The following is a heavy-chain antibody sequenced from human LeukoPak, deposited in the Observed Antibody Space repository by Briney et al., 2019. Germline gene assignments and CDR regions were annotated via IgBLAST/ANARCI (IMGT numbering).Heavy chain of an antibody. Sequence: PGGSLRLSCAASGFTFSCYSMNWVRQAPGKGLEWVSSISSSSSYIYYADSVKGRFTISRDNAKNSLYLQMNSLKAEDTAVYYCARDYYGSGSFGDAFDIWGQGTMVTGSS. V-gene: IGHV3-21*01. CDR1: GFTFSCYS. J-gene: IGHJ3*02. D-gene: IGHD3-10*01. CDR2: ISSSSSYI. CDR3: ARDYYGSGSFGDAFDI.